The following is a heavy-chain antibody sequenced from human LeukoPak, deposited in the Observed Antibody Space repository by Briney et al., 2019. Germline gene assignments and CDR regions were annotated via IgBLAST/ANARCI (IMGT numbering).Heavy chain of an antibody. V-gene: IGHV4-34*01. CDR1: GGSFSGYY. Sequence: PSETPSLTCAVYGGSFSGYYWSWIRQPPGKGLEWIGEINHSGSTNYNPSLKSRVTISVDTSKNQFSLKLSSVTAADTAVYYCARGKGYSSGWYGRNWFDPWGQGTLVTVSS. D-gene: IGHD6-19*01. J-gene: IGHJ5*02. CDR2: INHSGST. CDR3: ARGKGYSSGWYGRNWFDP.